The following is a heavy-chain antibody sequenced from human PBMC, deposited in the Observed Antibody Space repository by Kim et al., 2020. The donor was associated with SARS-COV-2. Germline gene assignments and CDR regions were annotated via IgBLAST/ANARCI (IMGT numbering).Heavy chain of an antibody. CDR2: MNPNSGNT. V-gene: IGHV1-8*01. J-gene: IGHJ2*01. CDR3: ARKGGAAAKLYWYFDL. CDR1: GYTFTSYD. D-gene: IGHD6-13*01. Sequence: ASVKVSCKASGYTFTSYDINWVRQATGQGLEWMGWMNPNSGNTGYAQKFQGRVTMTRNTSISTAYMELSSLRSEDTAVYYCARKGGAAAKLYWYFDLWGRGTLVPVSS.